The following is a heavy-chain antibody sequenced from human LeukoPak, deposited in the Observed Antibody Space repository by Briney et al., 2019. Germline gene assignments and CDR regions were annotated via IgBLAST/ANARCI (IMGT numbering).Heavy chain of an antibody. V-gene: IGHV4-30-4*01. Sequence: KSSEPLSLTCTVSGGSITSDGYYWSWLRQPPGKGLEWIGYIYYTGNTYSNPSLRSRVNVSVDTSKNQFSLRLSSVTAADTAVYYCARADYGDYPGPYSWGQGTLVTFSP. J-gene: IGHJ4*02. CDR1: GGSITSDGYY. CDR2: IYYTGNT. D-gene: IGHD4-17*01. CDR3: ARADYGDYPGPYS.